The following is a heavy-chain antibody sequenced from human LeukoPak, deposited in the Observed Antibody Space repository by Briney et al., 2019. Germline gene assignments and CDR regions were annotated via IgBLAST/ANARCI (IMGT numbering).Heavy chain of an antibody. J-gene: IGHJ6*03. Sequence: GGSLRLSCAASGFTFSNYWMHWVRQAPGKGLVWVSRIYTDGSSTTYADSVKGRFTISRDNARNALYLQMNSLRAEDTAVYYCARGSASGASNYYYCMDVWGKGTTVTVSS. D-gene: IGHD2-21*01. V-gene: IGHV3-74*01. CDR1: GFTFSNYW. CDR3: ARGSASGASNYYYCMDV. CDR2: IYTDGSST.